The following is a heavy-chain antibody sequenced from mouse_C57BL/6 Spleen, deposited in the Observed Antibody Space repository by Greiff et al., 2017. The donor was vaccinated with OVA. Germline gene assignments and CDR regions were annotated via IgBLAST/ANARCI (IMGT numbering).Heavy chain of an antibody. CDR3: ARGMVWGLRQEFAY. J-gene: IGHJ3*01. CDR1: GFTFSDYG. D-gene: IGHD2-4*01. Sequence: EVKVVESGGGLVKPGGSLKLSCAASGFTFSDYGMHWVRQAPEKGLEWVAYISSGSSTIYYADTVKGRFTISRDNAKNTLFLQMTSLRSEDTAMYYCARGMVWGLRQEFAYWGQGTLVTVSA. V-gene: IGHV5-17*01. CDR2: ISSGSSTI.